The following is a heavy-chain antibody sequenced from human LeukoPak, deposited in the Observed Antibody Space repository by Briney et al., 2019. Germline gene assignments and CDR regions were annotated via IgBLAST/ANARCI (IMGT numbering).Heavy chain of an antibody. CDR1: GDSLSSGGYS. CDR2: IRYSGST. Sequence: SETLSLTCEVSGDSLSSGGYSWSWIRQPPGKGLEWIGYIRYSGSTYYNPSLKSRLTMSVEASKTQFSLRLSSVTAADTAVYYCARDVSGYDLEGGYYYYYYMDVWGKGTTVTVSS. D-gene: IGHD5-12*01. J-gene: IGHJ6*03. V-gene: IGHV4-30-4*07. CDR3: ARDVSGYDLEGGYYYYYYMDV.